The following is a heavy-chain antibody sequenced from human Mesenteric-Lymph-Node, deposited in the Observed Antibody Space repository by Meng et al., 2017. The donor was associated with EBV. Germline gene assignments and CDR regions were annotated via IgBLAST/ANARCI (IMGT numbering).Heavy chain of an antibody. CDR3: ARQGYCRTTTCSTWFDP. CDR1: GGSLSGYS. V-gene: IGHV4-34*01. CDR2: IHHSETA. J-gene: IGHJ5*02. D-gene: IGHD2-2*01. Sequence: QVQVQQWGAGLLKPLETLSLTCVIYGGSLSGYSWNWIRQAPGKGLEWIGKIHHSETADYNPSLEDRVIISADTSKNQFSLKLTSVTAADTAVYYCARQGYCRTTTCSTWFDPWGQGTLVTVSS.